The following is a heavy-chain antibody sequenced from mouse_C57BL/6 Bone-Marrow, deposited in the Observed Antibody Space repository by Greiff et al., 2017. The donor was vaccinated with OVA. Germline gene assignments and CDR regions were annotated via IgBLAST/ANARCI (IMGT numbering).Heavy chain of an antibody. D-gene: IGHD1-1*01. J-gene: IGHJ3*01. CDR1: GYTFTSYG. CDR3: ARLNYGSRPFAY. Sequence: QVQLKQSGAELARPGASVKLSCKASGYTFTSYGISWVKQRTGQGLEWIGEIYPRSGNTYYNEKFKGKATLTADKSSSTAYMELRSLTSEDSAVYFCARLNYGSRPFAYWGQGTLVTVSA. CDR2: IYPRSGNT. V-gene: IGHV1-81*01.